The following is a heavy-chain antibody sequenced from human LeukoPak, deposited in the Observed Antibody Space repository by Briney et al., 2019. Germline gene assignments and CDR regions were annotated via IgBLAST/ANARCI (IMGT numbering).Heavy chain of an antibody. D-gene: IGHD2-8*01. Sequence: PSETLSLTCAVYGGSFSGYYWSWIRQPPGKGLEWIGEINHSGSTNYNPSLKSRVTISVDTSKNQFSLKLSSVTAADTAVYYCARHRYCTNGVCYTGTDYWGQGTLVTVSS. J-gene: IGHJ4*02. CDR2: INHSGST. V-gene: IGHV4-34*01. CDR1: GGSFSGYY. CDR3: ARHRYCTNGVCYTGTDY.